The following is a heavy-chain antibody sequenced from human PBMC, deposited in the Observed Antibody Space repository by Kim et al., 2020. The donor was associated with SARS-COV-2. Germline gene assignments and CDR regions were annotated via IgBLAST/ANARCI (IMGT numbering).Heavy chain of an antibody. CDR3: AKDHNTYSGYEYYFDY. D-gene: IGHD5-12*01. V-gene: IGHV3-43D*03. CDR2: ISWDGGST. CDR1: GFTFDDYA. Sequence: GGSLRLSCAASGFTFDDYAMHWVRQAPGKGLEWVSLISWDGGSTYYADSVKGRFTISRDNSKNSLYLQMNSLRAEDTALYYCAKDHNTYSGYEYYFDYWGQGTLVTVSS. J-gene: IGHJ4*02.